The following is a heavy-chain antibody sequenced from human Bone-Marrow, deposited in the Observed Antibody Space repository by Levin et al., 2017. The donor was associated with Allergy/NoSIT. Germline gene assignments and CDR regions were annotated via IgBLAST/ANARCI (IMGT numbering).Heavy chain of an antibody. V-gene: IGHV4-34*01. CDR2: INPSGSP. J-gene: IGHJ4*02. CDR3: VRQDGNWVFDS. Sequence: PSETLSLTCAVSGGSFSGYYWSWIRQSPGKGLEWIGEINPSGSPNYNPPFKSRASMSLDTSKNQFSLRLTSVTAADTAVYYCVRQDGNWVFDSWGQGTLVTVSA. D-gene: IGHD4-23*01. CDR1: GGSFSGYY.